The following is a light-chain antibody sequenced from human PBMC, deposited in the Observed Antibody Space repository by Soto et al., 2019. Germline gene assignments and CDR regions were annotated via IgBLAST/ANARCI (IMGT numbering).Light chain of an antibody. V-gene: IGLV1-44*01. CDR2: NNN. J-gene: IGLJ3*02. CDR3: SVWDDSLKGWV. CDR1: NFNIGSHT. Sequence: QSVLTQPPSASGTPGQRVTISCSGSNFNIGSHTVNWYQQLPGTAPKLLMHNNNQRPSGVPARFSGSKSGTSASLAISGRQSEDEADYSCSVWDDSLKGWVFGGGTKLTVL.